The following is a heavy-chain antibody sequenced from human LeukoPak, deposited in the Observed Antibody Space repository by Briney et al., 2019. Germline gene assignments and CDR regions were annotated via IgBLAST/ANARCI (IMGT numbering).Heavy chain of an antibody. CDR2: IYYSGST. Sequence: SETLSLTCTVSGGSISSSSYYWGWIRQPPGKGLEWIGYIYYSGSTNYNPSLKSRVTISVDTSKNQFSLKLSSVTAADTAVYYCARSGNPFGYSYGFIDYWGQGTLVTVSS. D-gene: IGHD5-18*01. CDR3: ARSGNPFGYSYGFIDY. V-gene: IGHV4-61*05. J-gene: IGHJ4*02. CDR1: GGSISSSSYY.